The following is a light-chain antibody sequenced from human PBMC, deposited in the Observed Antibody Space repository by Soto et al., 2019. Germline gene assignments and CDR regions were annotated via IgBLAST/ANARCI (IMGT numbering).Light chain of an antibody. CDR3: QHYGSSWT. CDR1: QSVRSY. V-gene: IGKV3-20*01. J-gene: IGKJ1*01. CDR2: DAS. Sequence: EIVLTQSPATLSLFPGERATLSCRASQSVRSYLAWYQQKPGQAPRLLIYDASSRATGIPDRFSGSGSGTDITLTISRLEPEDFAVYYCQHYGSSWTFGQGTKVDIK.